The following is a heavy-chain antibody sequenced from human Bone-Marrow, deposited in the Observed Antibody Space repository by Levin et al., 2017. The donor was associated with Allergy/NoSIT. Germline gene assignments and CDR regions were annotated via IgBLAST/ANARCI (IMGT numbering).Heavy chain of an antibody. Sequence: SGPTLVKPTQTLTLTCTFSGFSLSTSGMCVSWIRQPPGKALEWLARIDWDDDKYYSTSLKTRLTISKDTSKNQVVLTMTNMDPVDTATYYCARISRTVLWFGEEAREAFDIWGQGTMVTVSS. V-gene: IGHV2-70*11. CDR1: GFSLSTSGMC. D-gene: IGHD3-10*01. CDR3: ARISRTVLWFGEEAREAFDI. J-gene: IGHJ3*02. CDR2: IDWDDDK.